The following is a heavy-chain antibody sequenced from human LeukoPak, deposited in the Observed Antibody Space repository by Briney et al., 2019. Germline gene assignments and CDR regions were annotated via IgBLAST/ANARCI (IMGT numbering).Heavy chain of an antibody. D-gene: IGHD5-24*01. V-gene: IGHV3-9*01. CDR3: AKDTEEMATIGYFDY. CDR2: ISWNSGSI. J-gene: IGHJ4*02. Sequence: GRSLRLSCAASGFTFDDYAMHWVRQAPGKGLEWVSGISWNSGSIGYADSVKGRFTISRDNAKNSLYLQMNSLRAEDKALYYCAKDTEEMATIGYFDYWGQGTLVTVPS. CDR1: GFTFDDYA.